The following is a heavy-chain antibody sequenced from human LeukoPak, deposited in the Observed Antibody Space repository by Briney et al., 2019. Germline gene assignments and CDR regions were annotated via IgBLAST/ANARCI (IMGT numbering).Heavy chain of an antibody. D-gene: IGHD3-22*01. CDR1: GFTFSSYA. J-gene: IGHJ3*02. Sequence: GGSLRLSCAASGFTFSSYAMSWVRQAPGKGLEWVSVIYSGGSTYYADSVKGRFTISRDNSKNTLYLQMNSLRAEDTAVYYCARGVVITSYDAFDIWGQGTMVTVSS. CDR2: IYSGGST. CDR3: ARGVVITSYDAFDI. V-gene: IGHV3-66*01.